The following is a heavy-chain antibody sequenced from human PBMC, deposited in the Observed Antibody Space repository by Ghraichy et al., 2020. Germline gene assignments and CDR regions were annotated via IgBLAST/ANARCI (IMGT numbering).Heavy chain of an antibody. V-gene: IGHV3-23*01. CDR2: ISGSGATT. D-gene: IGHD6-19*01. CDR3: AKRAIAVAHYLDY. J-gene: IGHJ4*02. Sequence: GESLNISCAASGFIFSSYAMSWVRQAPGKGLEWVSGISGSGATTYYADSVKGRFTISRDNSKNTLYLQMSSLRAEDTAVYYCAKRAIAVAHYLDYWGRGTLVTVSS. CDR1: GFIFSSYA.